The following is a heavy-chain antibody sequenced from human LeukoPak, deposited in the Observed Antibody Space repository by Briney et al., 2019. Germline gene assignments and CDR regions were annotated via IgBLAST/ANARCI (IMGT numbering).Heavy chain of an antibody. J-gene: IGHJ6*03. V-gene: IGHV4-59*01. CDR1: GGSFSGYY. CDR2: IYYSGST. D-gene: IGHD4-11*01. CDR3: ARVGNYGVYYYYMDV. Sequence: SETLSLTCAVYGGSFSGYYWSWIRQPPGKGLEWIGYIYYSGSTNYNPSLKSRVTISVDTSKNQFSLKLSSVTAADTAVYYCARVGNYGVYYYYMDVWGKGTTVTVSS.